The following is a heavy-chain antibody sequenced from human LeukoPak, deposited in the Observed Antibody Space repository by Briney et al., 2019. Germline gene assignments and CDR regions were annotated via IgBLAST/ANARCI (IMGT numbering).Heavy chain of an antibody. CDR1: GFPFSTYG. V-gene: IGHV3-23*01. Sequence: GGSLRLSCAASGFPFSTYGISWVRQAPGKGLEWVSAITGSGDFAKYADSVKGRFTISRDNSKNTLYLQMNSLRAEDTAVYYCATRGGDCWYSDLWGRGTLVTVSS. CDR2: ITGSGDFA. CDR3: ATRGGDCWYSDL. D-gene: IGHD2-21*02. J-gene: IGHJ2*01.